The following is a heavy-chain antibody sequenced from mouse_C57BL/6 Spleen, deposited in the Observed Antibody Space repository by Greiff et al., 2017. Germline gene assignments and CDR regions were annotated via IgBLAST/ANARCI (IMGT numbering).Heavy chain of an antibody. CDR3: TTGYYGTRYCDV. CDR1: GFNIKDYY. J-gene: IGHJ1*03. CDR2: IDPEDGDT. Sequence: VQLQQSGAELVRPGASVKLSCTASGFNIKDYYMHWVKQRPEQGLEWIGRIDPEDGDTEYAPQFQGKATMTADTSSNTAYLQLSSLTSEDTAVDYCTTGYYGTRYCDVWGTGTTVTVAS. V-gene: IGHV14-1*01. D-gene: IGHD1-1*01.